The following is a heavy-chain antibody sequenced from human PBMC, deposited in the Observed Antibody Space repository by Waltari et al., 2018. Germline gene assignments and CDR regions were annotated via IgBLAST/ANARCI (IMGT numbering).Heavy chain of an antibody. D-gene: IGHD3-3*01. J-gene: IGHJ4*02. V-gene: IGHV4-34*01. CDR3: ARRKGGSITIFGVVTIFDY. CDR2: SNHSGST. Sequence: QVQLQQWGAGLLKPSETLSLTCAVYGGSFSGYYWSWIRQPPGKGLEWMWESNHSGSTNYNPSLKSRVTISVDTSKNQFSLKLSSVTAADTAVYYCARRKGGSITIFGVVTIFDYWGQGTLVTVSS. CDR1: GGSFSGYY.